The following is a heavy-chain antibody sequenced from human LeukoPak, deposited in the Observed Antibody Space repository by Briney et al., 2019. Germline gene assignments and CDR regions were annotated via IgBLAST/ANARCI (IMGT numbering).Heavy chain of an antibody. J-gene: IGHJ6*03. CDR2: ISAYNGNT. Sequence: GASVKVSCKASGYTFTSYGISWVRQAPGQGLEWMGWISAYNGNTNYAQKLQGRVTMTTDTSTSTAYMELRSLRSDDTAVYYCARIPGRLRADYYYYYMDVWGKGTMVTVSS. V-gene: IGHV1-18*01. D-gene: IGHD5-12*01. CDR3: ARIPGRLRADYYYYYMDV. CDR1: GYTFTSYG.